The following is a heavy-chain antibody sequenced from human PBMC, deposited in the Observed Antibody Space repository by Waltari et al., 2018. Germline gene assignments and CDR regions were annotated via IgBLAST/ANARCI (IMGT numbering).Heavy chain of an antibody. Sequence: QVQLQESGPGLVKPSETLSLTCTVSGGSISSYYWSWIRQPAGKGLEWIGRIYTSGSTNYNPSHKSRVTMSVDTAKNQFSRKLSSVTAADTAVYYCAREARGGPGRWFDPWGQGTLVTVSS. D-gene: IGHD3-10*01. CDR2: IYTSGST. CDR3: AREARGGPGRWFDP. J-gene: IGHJ5*02. CDR1: GGSISSYY. V-gene: IGHV4-4*07.